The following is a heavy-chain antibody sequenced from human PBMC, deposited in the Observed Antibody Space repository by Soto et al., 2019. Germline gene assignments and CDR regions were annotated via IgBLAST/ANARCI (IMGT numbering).Heavy chain of an antibody. CDR2: SSAYGGVA. J-gene: IGHJ4*02. Sequence: EQPGGEVKKTGASVKVSCKASGYAFTSYGITWVRQAPGQGLEWMGWSSAYGGVAKYALKFQDRVTLTTDTSTNTAYMELRSLTSDDTAIYYCARGPRSGFCSGGTCHYFDYWGQGTQVTFSA. CDR3: ARGPRSGFCSGGTCHYFDY. V-gene: IGHV1-18*01. D-gene: IGHD2-15*01. CDR1: GYAFTSYG.